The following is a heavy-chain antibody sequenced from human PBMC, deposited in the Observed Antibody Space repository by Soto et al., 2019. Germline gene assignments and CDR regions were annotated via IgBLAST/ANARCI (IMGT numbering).Heavy chain of an antibody. D-gene: IGHD5-18*01. V-gene: IGHV3-30-3*01. Sequence: PGGSLRLSCAASGFTFSSYAMHWVRQAPGKGLEWVAVISYDGSNKYYADSVKGRFTISRDNSKNTLYLQMNSLRAEDTAVYYCARGNEGIQLFYWGQGTLVTVSS. CDR2: ISYDGSNK. CDR3: ARGNEGIQLFY. CDR1: GFTFSSYA. J-gene: IGHJ4*02.